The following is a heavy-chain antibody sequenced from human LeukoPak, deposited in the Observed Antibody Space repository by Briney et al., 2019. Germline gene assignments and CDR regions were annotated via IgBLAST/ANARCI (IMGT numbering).Heavy chain of an antibody. J-gene: IGHJ6*02. V-gene: IGHV1-2*02. CDR2: INPNSGDN. Sequence: GASVKVSCKASGYGFSDYYMHWVRQAPGQGLEYMGWINPNSGDNSCAQKFQGRVSMTRDTSITTLYMELTSLRSDDTAVYYCARAPAYYYDSSGYLGLTGYGMDVWGQGTTVTVSS. CDR1: GYGFSDYY. CDR3: ARAPAYYYDSSGYLGLTGYGMDV. D-gene: IGHD3-22*01.